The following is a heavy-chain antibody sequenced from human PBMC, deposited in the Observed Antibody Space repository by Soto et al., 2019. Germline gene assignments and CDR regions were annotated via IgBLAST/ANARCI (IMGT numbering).Heavy chain of an antibody. CDR1: GGSISSYY. V-gene: IGHV4-59*01. Sequence: SETLSLTCTVSGGSISSYYWSWIRQPPGKGLEWIGYIYYNGGNTRYSPSLKSRVTTSVDTSKNHFSLNLSSVTAADTAVYYCARVVPNGYSDYWGQGTLVTVSS. CDR2: IYYNGGNT. J-gene: IGHJ4*02. D-gene: IGHD5-12*01. CDR3: ARVVPNGYSDY.